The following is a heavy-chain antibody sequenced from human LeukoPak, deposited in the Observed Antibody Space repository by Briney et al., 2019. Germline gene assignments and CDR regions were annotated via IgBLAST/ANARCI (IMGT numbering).Heavy chain of an antibody. Sequence: PSETLSLTCAVFGGSFSGYYCIWIRQPPGKGLEWIGEINHSGSTNYNPSLKSRVTISVDTSKNQFSLKLSSVTAADTAVYYCASSSGWLPFLYFDYWGQGTLVTVSS. J-gene: IGHJ4*02. D-gene: IGHD6-19*01. CDR1: GGSFSGYY. CDR2: INHSGST. V-gene: IGHV4-34*01. CDR3: ASSSGWLPFLYFDY.